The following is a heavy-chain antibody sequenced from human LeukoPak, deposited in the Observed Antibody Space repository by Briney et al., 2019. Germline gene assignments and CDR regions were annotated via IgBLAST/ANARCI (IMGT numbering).Heavy chain of an antibody. CDR2: ISSSSSYI. CDR1: GFTFSSYS. Sequence: KPGGSLRLSCAASGFTFSSYSMNWVRQAPGKGLEWVSSISSSSSYIYYADSVKGRFTISRDNAKNSLYLQMNSLRAEDTAVYYCARVPRDIVAKYYYYYYGMDVWGQGTTVTVSS. CDR3: ARVPRDIVAKYYYYYYGMDV. J-gene: IGHJ6*02. V-gene: IGHV3-21*01. D-gene: IGHD5-12*01.